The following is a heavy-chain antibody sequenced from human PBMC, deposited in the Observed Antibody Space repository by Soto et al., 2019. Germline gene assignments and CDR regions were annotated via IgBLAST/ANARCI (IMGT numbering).Heavy chain of an antibody. V-gene: IGHV3-48*01. CDR2: ISSISNTI. CDR3: ARDRGCSGGICYRDLGD. D-gene: IGHD2-15*01. CDR1: GFTFSTYS. Sequence: EVQLVESGGGLVQPGGSLRLSCAASGFTFSTYSMSWVRQAPGKRLEWVSYISSISNTIYYADSVKGRFTTSRDNAKTSLYLNMTSLSAEDTVVYYCARDRGCSGGICYRDLGDWGQGTLVTVAS. J-gene: IGHJ4*02.